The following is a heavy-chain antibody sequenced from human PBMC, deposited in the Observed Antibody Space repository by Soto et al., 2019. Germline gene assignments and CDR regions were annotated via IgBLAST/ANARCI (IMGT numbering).Heavy chain of an antibody. D-gene: IGHD1-26*01. J-gene: IGHJ6*02. V-gene: IGHV3-53*01. CDR2: IYSGGST. Sequence: GGSLRLSCAASGFIVSTNYMTWVRQAPGKGLEWVSVIYSGGSTYYTDSVKGRFTISRDNSKNTVHLQMNSLRAEDTAVYYCARLLPAGGNSYYGLDVWGQGTTVTVSS. CDR3: ARLLPAGGNSYYGLDV. CDR1: GFIVSTNY.